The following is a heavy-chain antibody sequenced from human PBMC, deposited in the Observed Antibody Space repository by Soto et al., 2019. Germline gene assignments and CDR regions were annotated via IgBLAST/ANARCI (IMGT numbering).Heavy chain of an antibody. D-gene: IGHD3-22*01. V-gene: IGHV3-11*05. CDR2: ISSSSSYT. CDR3: ARELTYYYDSSGYPDY. Sequence: GGSLRLSCAASGFTFSDYYMSWIRQAPGKGLEWVSYISSSSSYTNYADYVKGRFTISRDNAKNSLYLQMNSLRAEDTAVYYCARELTYYYDSSGYPDYWGQGTLVTVSS. CDR1: GFTFSDYY. J-gene: IGHJ4*02.